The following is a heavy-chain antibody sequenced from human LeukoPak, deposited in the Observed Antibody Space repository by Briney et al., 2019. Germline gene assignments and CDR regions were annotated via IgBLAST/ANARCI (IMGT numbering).Heavy chain of an antibody. D-gene: IGHD1-26*01. CDR1: GFSLSTPGMR. J-gene: IGHJ4*02. Sequence: SGPTLVKPTQTLTLTCTFSGFSLSTPGMRVSWIRRPPGKALEWLARIDWDDDKFYSTSLKTRLTISKDTSKNQVVLTITNMAPLETATYDCTGAIVGATLFDLDYWGQGALVTVSS. V-gene: IGHV2-70*04. CDR3: TGAIVGATLFDLDY. CDR2: IDWDDDK.